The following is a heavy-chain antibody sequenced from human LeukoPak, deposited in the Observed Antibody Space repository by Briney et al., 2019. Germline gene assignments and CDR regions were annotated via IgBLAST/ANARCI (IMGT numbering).Heavy chain of an antibody. Sequence: PGGSLRLSCAASGFTFSDYYMSWIRQAPGKGLEWISYISSSSSYTNYADSVKGRFTISRDNAKTSLYLQMNNLRAEDTAVYYCARNQGYSSDWWVPYFDYWGQGALVTVSS. CDR1: GFTFSDYY. CDR3: ARNQGYSSDWWVPYFDY. CDR2: ISSSSSYT. D-gene: IGHD6-19*01. V-gene: IGHV3-11*03. J-gene: IGHJ4*02.